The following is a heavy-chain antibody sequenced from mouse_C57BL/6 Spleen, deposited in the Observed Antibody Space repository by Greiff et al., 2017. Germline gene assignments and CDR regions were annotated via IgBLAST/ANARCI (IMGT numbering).Heavy chain of an antibody. Sequence: EVMLVESGGGLVKPGGSLKLSCAASGFTFSSYAMSWVRQTPEKRLEWVATISDGGSYNYYPDNVKGRFTISRDNAKNDLYLQMSHLKSEDTVRDYCASPIYYGNYPWFAFWGQGTLVTVSA. V-gene: IGHV5-4*03. J-gene: IGHJ3*01. D-gene: IGHD2-1*01. CDR2: ISDGGSYN. CDR1: GFTFSSYA. CDR3: ASPIYYGNYPWFAF.